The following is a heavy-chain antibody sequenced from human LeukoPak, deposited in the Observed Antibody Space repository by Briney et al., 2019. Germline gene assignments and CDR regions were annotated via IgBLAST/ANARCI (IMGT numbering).Heavy chain of an antibody. J-gene: IGHJ4*02. CDR2: INSDGSGT. V-gene: IGHV3-74*01. D-gene: IGHD5-18*01. Sequence: PGGSLRLSCAASGFTFSNYWMHWVRQAPGKGLVWVSRINSDGSGTSYADSVKGRFTISRDNAKNTLCLQMNSLRVEDTAVYYCARGYNYVNDFDYWGQGTLVSVSS. CDR1: GFTFSNYW. CDR3: ARGYNYVNDFDY.